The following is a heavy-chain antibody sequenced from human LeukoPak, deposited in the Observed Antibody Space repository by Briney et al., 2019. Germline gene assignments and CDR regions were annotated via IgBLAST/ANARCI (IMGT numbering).Heavy chain of an antibody. CDR1: GGSISSSSYY. J-gene: IGHJ6*03. V-gene: IGHV4-39*01. CDR3: VTIFHYYYYMDV. CDR2: IYYSGST. Sequence: SETLSLTCTVSGGSISSSSYYWGWIRQPPGKGLEWIGSIYYSGSTYYNPSLKSRVTISVDTSKNQFSLKLSTVTAADTAVYYCVTIFHYYYYMDVWGKGTTVTVSS. D-gene: IGHD3-3*01.